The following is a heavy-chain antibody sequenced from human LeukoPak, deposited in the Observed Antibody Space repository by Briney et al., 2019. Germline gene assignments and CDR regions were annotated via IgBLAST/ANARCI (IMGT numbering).Heavy chain of an antibody. CDR3: ARAMVRGVMPY. D-gene: IGHD3-10*01. V-gene: IGHV3-23*01. Sequence: GGSLRLSCAASGFTFSSYGMSWVRQAPGKGLEWVSGISGSGGSTYYVDSVKGQFTISRDNSKNTLYLEMNSLRSEDTAVYYCARAMVRGVMPYWGQGTLVTVSS. CDR2: ISGSGGST. CDR1: GFTFSSYG. J-gene: IGHJ4*02.